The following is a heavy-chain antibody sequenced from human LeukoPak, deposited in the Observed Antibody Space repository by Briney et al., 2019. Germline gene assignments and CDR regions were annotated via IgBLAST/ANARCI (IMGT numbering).Heavy chain of an antibody. CDR3: ATDGTAGSLYYYYGMDV. CDR1: GYTLTELS. V-gene: IGHV1-24*01. J-gene: IGHJ6*04. Sequence: ASVKVSCKVSGYTLTELSMHWVRQAPGKGLEWMGGFDPEGGETIYAQKFQGRVTMTEDTSTDTAYMELSSLRSEDTAVYYCATDGTAGSLYYYYGMDVWGKGTTVTVSS. CDR2: FDPEGGET. D-gene: IGHD6-25*01.